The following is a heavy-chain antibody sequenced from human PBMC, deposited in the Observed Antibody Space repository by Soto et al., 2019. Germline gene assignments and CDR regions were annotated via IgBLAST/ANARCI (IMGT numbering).Heavy chain of an antibody. CDR2: ITPDNGDT. Sequence: SVKVSCKASGYTFSNYYLHWVRQVSGQGLEWMGWITPDNGDTNYAQNFQGRVTMTTDTSTKTAYMELSSLRSDDTAVYYCARDSGVRRAKYYFDFWGQGTLVTVSS. D-gene: IGHD3-10*01. CDR3: ARDSGVRRAKYYFDF. CDR1: GYTFSNYY. V-gene: IGHV1-2*02. J-gene: IGHJ4*02.